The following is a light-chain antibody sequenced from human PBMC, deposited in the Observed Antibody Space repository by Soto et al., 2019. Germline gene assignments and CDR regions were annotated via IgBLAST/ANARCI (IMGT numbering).Light chain of an antibody. CDR1: QSVSSN. CDR3: QQYGSSLQGT. J-gene: IGKJ1*01. Sequence: EILLTQSPATLSVSPGERATLSCRASQSVSSNLAWYQQKPGQAPRLLIYGASSRATGIPDRFSGSGSGTDFTLTIRRLEPEDFAVYYCQQYGSSLQGTFGQGTKVDIK. CDR2: GAS. V-gene: IGKV3-20*01.